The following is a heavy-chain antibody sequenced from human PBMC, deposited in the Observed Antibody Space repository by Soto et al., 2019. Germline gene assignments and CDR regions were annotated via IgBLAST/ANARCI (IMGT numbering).Heavy chain of an antibody. D-gene: IGHD6-13*01. Sequence: SVKVSCKASGGTFSSYAISWVRQAPGQGLEWMGGIIPIFGTANYAQKFQGRVTITADKSTSTAYKELSSLRSEDTAVYYCARASIAAAVIYYYYYGMDVWGQGTTVTVSS. V-gene: IGHV1-69*06. CDR2: IIPIFGTA. CDR1: GGTFSSYA. CDR3: ARASIAAAVIYYYYYGMDV. J-gene: IGHJ6*02.